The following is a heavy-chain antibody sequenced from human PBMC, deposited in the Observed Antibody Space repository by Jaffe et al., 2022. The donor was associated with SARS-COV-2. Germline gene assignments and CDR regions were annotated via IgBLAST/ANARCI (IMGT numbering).Heavy chain of an antibody. CDR3: AREGRAGRRDGYNRYFDY. V-gene: IGHV4-30-2*01. J-gene: IGHJ4*02. D-gene: IGHD5-12*01. CDR2: IYHSGST. Sequence: QLQLQESGSGLVKPSQTLSLTCAVSGGSISSGGYSWSWIRQPPGKGLEWIGYIYHSGSTYYNPSLKSRVTISVDRSKNQFSLKLSSVTAADTAVYYCAREGRAGRRDGYNRYFDYWGQGTLVTVSS. CDR1: GGSISSGGYS.